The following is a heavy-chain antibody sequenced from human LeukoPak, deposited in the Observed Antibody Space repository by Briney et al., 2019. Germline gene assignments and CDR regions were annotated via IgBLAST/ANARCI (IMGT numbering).Heavy chain of an antibody. D-gene: IGHD2-2*01. Sequence: GGSLRLSCAASGFTFSSYAMHWVRQAPGKGLEWVAVISYDGSNKYYADSVKGRFTISRDNSKNTLYLQMNSLKTEDTAVYYCTRHSDPYCSRANCYVDNFYGLDVWGLGTRVTVSS. CDR3: TRHSDPYCSRANCYVDNFYGLDV. CDR2: ISYDGSNK. J-gene: IGHJ6*02. CDR1: GFTFSSYA. V-gene: IGHV3-30-3*01.